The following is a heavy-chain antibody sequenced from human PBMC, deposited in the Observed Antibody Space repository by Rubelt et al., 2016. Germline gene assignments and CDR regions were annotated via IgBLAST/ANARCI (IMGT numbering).Heavy chain of an antibody. D-gene: IGHD5-24*01. J-gene: IGHJ4*02. V-gene: IGHV4-34*08. Sequence: GLVQPGGSLRVSCAASGFTFSRYTMNWVRQAPGKGLEWIGDFSHSGGTNYNPSLKSRVTISLDTSKNQFSLKLSSVTAADTAVYYCRRDGYHNGGYYFDYWGQGTPVTVSS. CDR1: GFTFSRYT. CDR3: RRDGYHNGGYYFDY. CDR2: FSHSGGT.